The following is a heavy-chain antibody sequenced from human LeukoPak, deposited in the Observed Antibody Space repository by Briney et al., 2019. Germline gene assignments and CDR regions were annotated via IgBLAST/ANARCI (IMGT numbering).Heavy chain of an antibody. CDR3: ARLNWKPPYYYYGKDV. Sequence: GGSLRLSCAASGLTFRNYWMSWVRQAPGKGLEWVANIKEDGSEKYYVDSVKGRFTISRDNAKNSLYLQMNSLRAEDTGVYYCARLNWKPPYYYYGKDVWGQGTTVTVSS. CDR1: GLTFRNYW. V-gene: IGHV3-7*05. D-gene: IGHD1-20*01. J-gene: IGHJ6*02. CDR2: IKEDGSEK.